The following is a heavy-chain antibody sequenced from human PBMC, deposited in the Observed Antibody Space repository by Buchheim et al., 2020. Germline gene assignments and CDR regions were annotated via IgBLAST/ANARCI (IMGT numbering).Heavy chain of an antibody. D-gene: IGHD2-21*02. V-gene: IGHV3-23*01. CDR3: ARDRVTGLYYFDY. CDR1: GFTFSSYA. CDR2: ISGGSSST. J-gene: IGHJ4*02. Sequence: EVQLLESGGGLVQPGGSLRLSCAASGFTFSSYAMGWVRQAPGKGLEWVSIISGGSSSTYYADSVKGRFTISRDNSKNTLYLQMNSLRAEDTAVYYCARDRVTGLYYFDYWGQGTL.